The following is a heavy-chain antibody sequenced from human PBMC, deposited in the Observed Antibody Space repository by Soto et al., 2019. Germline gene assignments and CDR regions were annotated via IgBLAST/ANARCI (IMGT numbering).Heavy chain of an antibody. V-gene: IGHV1-2*04. CDR1: GYTFTGYY. CDR2: TNPNSGGT. J-gene: IGHJ5*02. Sequence: ASVKVSCKASGYTFTGYYMHWVRQAPGQGLEWMGWTNPNSGGTNYAQKFQGWVTMTRDTSISTAYMELSRLRSDDTAVYYCAREAGTTGNWFDPWGQGTLVTVSS. D-gene: IGHD1-1*01. CDR3: AREAGTTGNWFDP.